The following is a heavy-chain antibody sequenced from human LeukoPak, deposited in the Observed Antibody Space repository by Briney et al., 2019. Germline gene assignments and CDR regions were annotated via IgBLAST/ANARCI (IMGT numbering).Heavy chain of an antibody. CDR3: SRHRSKWLQSSFDY. CDR2: IFYSGNT. V-gene: IGHV4-39*01. CDR1: GGSINSSSYY. Sequence: SETLSLTCTVSGGSINSSSYYWGWIRQPPGKGLEWIGSIFYSGNTYDNPSLKSRVTISVDTSKNQFSLKLNSVTAADTAVYYCSRHRSKWLQSSFDYWGQGTLVTVSS. D-gene: IGHD5-24*01. J-gene: IGHJ4*02.